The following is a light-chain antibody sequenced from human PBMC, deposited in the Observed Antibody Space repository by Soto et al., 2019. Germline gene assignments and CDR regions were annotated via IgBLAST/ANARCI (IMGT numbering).Light chain of an antibody. CDR1: QGISTW. V-gene: IGKV1-5*01. CDR2: DAS. Sequence: DIRMTQSPYTLSASVGDRVTITCRASQGISTWLAWYQQKPGTAPKLLIYDASSLESGVPSRFSGSGSGTEFTLTISSLQPDDYATYYCQQYSSYSRTFGQGTKVEIK. J-gene: IGKJ1*01. CDR3: QQYSSYSRT.